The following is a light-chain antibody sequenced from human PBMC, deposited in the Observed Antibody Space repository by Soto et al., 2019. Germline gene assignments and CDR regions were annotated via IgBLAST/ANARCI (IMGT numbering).Light chain of an antibody. CDR1: QSVSSSF. Sequence: IVLTQSPGTLSLSPWERATLSCRASQSVSSSFFAWYQQTPGQAPRLLMYGASSRATGIPDGFSGSGSGTDFTLTIRGLEPEDFATYYCQQLDSYPLTFGGGTTVDIK. CDR2: GAS. J-gene: IGKJ4*01. CDR3: QQLDSYPLT. V-gene: IGKV3-20*01.